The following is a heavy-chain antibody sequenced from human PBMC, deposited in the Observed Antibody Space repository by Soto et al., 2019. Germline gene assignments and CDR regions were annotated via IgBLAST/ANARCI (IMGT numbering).Heavy chain of an antibody. CDR2: ISGTGDST. J-gene: IGHJ4*02. CDR1: GFTFSNYA. D-gene: IGHD2-2*01. V-gene: IGHV3-23*01. CDR3: ARDVPSHIVVLPAALDY. Sequence: EVQLLESGGGLVQPGGSLRLSYAASGFTFSNYAMSWVRQAPGKGLEWVSVISGTGDSTYYADAVKGRFTISRDNSKNTLHLQMSSLRAEDTAVYYCARDVPSHIVVLPAALDYWGQGILVTVSS.